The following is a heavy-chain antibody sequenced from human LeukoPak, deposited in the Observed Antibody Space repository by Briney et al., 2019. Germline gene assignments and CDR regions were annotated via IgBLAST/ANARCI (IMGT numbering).Heavy chain of an antibody. CDR1: GFTFSSYA. Sequence: SGGSLRLSCAASGFTFSSYAMGWVRQAPGKGLEWVSAISGTGGTTNYADSVKGRFTASRDNSKNTLYLQMNSLRAEDTAVFYCARAALRGTYCYDCWGRGILVTVSS. D-gene: IGHD1-14*01. V-gene: IGHV3-23*01. CDR3: ARAALRGTYCYDC. CDR2: ISGTGGTT. J-gene: IGHJ4*02.